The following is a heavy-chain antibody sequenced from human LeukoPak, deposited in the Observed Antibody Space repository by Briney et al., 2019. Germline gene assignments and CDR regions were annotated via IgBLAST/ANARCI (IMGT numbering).Heavy chain of an antibody. CDR2: ISWNSGSI. J-gene: IGHJ6*02. D-gene: IGHD4-11*01. V-gene: IGHV3-9*01. CDR1: GFTFDDYA. Sequence: GRSLRLSCAASGFTFDDYAMHWVRQAPGKGLEWVSGISWNSGSIGYADSVKGRFTISRDNAKNSLYLQMNSLRAEDTALYYCAEDVSDYRYYYYYGMDVWGQGTTVTVSS. CDR3: AEDVSDYRYYYYYGMDV.